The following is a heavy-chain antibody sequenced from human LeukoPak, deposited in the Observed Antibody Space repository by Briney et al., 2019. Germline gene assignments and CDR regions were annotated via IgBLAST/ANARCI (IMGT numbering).Heavy chain of an antibody. V-gene: IGHV3-30*18. CDR1: GFTFSSYG. CDR2: ISYDGSNK. J-gene: IGHJ3*02. CDR3: AKAAQYPRDGAFDI. D-gene: IGHD4-11*01. Sequence: GGSLRLSCAASGFTFSSYGMHWVRQAPGKGLEWVAVISYDGSNKYYADSVKGRFTISRDNSKNTLYLQMNSLRAEDMALYYCAKAAQYPRDGAFDIWGQGTMVTVSS.